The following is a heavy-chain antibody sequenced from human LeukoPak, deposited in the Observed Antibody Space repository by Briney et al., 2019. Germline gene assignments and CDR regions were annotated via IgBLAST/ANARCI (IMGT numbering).Heavy chain of an antibody. Sequence: GGSQTLLCVASGFSYTDSNDHWVRQASGQGLEWLGFIRSKANSYATGYSASVKGRFTVSRDDSKKTAYLQMNSLRPEDTAVYYCSLRIATRYAGCDPWRGKPGDRVSS. J-gene: IGHJ5*02. CDR3: SLRIATRYAGCDP. CDR1: GFSYTDSN. CDR2: IRSKANSYAT. V-gene: IGHV3-73*01. D-gene: IGHD6-6*01.